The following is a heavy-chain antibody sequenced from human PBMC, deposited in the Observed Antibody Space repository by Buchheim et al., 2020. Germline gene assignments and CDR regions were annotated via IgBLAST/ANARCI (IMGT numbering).Heavy chain of an antibody. CDR2: FYYSGST. V-gene: IGHV4-31*03. CDR1: GGSISSGGYY. CDR3: ARFTVTTSFDP. D-gene: IGHD4-17*01. Sequence: QVQLQESGPGLVKPSQTLSLTCTVSGGSISSGGYYWSWIRQHPGKGLEWIGYFYYSGSTSYTPSLNSRVTISVDTSNHQSSLKLGSVTAADTAVYYCARFTVTTSFDPWGQGTL. J-gene: IGHJ5*02.